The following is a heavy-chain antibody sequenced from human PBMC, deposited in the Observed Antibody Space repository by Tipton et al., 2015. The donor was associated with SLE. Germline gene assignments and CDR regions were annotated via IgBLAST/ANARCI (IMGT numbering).Heavy chain of an antibody. Sequence: TLSLTCAVYGGSFSGYYWSWIRQPPGKGLEWIGEINHSGSTNYNPSLKSRVTISVDTSKNQFSLKLSSVTAADTAVYYCARGKGWFDPWGQGTLVTVSS. CDR1: GGSFSGYY. CDR2: INHSGST. V-gene: IGHV4-34*01. CDR3: ARGKGWFDP. J-gene: IGHJ5*02.